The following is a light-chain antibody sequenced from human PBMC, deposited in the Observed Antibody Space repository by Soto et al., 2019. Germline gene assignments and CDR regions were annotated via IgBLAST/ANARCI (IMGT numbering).Light chain of an antibody. Sequence: EIVLTQSPGTLSLSPGERATLSCRASQSVSSSYLAWYRQKPGQAPSLLIYGASRRATGIPDRFSGSGSGTDFTLTISRLGPEDFAVYYCQQYDMSPWTFGQGTKLEVK. V-gene: IGKV3-20*01. CDR3: QQYDMSPWT. CDR2: GAS. CDR1: QSVSSSY. J-gene: IGKJ1*01.